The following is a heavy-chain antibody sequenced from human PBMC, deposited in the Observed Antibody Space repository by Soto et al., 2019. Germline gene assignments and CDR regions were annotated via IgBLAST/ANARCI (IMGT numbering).Heavy chain of an antibody. D-gene: IGHD3-22*01. J-gene: IGHJ6*02. V-gene: IGHV4-4*07. Sequence: QVQLQESGPGLVKPSETLSLTCTVSGGSISSYYWSWIRQPAGKGLEWIGRIYTSGSTNYNPSLKSRVTMSVDTSKNQFSLKPSSVTAADTAVYYCARDGALTYYYDSSSGMDVWGQGTTVTVSS. CDR2: IYTSGST. CDR3: ARDGALTYYYDSSSGMDV. CDR1: GGSISSYY.